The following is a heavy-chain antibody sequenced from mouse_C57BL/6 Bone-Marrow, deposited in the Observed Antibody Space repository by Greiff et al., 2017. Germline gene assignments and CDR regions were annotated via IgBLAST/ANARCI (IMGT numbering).Heavy chain of an antibody. CDR1: GYSITSGYD. CDR3: ARGGGTYDYDRGNAMDY. Sequence: VQLKESGPGMVKPSQSLSLTCTVTGYSITSGYDWHWIRHFPGNKLEWMGYISYSGSTNYNPSLKSRISITHDTSKNHFFLKLNYVTTEDTATYYCARGGGTYDYDRGNAMDYWGQGTSVTVSS. V-gene: IGHV3-1*01. CDR2: ISYSGST. D-gene: IGHD2-4*01. J-gene: IGHJ4*01.